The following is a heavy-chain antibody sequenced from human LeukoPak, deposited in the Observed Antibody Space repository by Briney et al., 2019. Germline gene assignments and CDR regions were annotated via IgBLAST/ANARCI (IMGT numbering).Heavy chain of an antibody. J-gene: IGHJ4*02. CDR3: ASSGSYRFDY. V-gene: IGHV3-48*02. Sequence: GGSLRLSCAASGFTFSSYSMNWVRQAPGKGLERVSHITASGTAMFYADSVKGRFTISRDNAKNSLYLQMNSLRDEDTAVYYCASSGSYRFDYWGQGTLVTVSS. CDR1: GFTFSSYS. CDR2: ITASGTAM. D-gene: IGHD1-26*01.